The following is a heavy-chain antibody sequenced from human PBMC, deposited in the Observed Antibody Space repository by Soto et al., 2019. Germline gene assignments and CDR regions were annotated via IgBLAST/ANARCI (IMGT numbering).Heavy chain of an antibody. CDR2: ISAYNGYT. CDR1: GYSFITYG. Sequence: QVQLVQSGAEVKKPGASVKVSCKASGYSFITYGISWVRQAPGQGPEWMGWISAYNGYTNYAHKFQGRVTMTTDTTTNTASMELRSLISDDTSLYYCARDRGFAFGGEKGLNWCDPWGQGTLVTVSA. D-gene: IGHD3-16*01. CDR3: ARDRGFAFGGEKGLNWCDP. J-gene: IGHJ5*02. V-gene: IGHV1-18*01.